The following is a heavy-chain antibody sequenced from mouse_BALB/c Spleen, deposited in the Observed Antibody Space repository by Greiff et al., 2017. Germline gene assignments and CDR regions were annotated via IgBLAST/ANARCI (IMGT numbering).Heavy chain of an antibody. V-gene: IGHV5-6*01. CDR1: GFTFSSYG. CDR3: ARHRGITTVVEDFDY. D-gene: IGHD1-1*01. Sequence: EVQLVESGGDLVKPGGSLKLSCAASGFTFSSYGMSWVRQTPDKRLEWVATISSGGSYTYYPDSVKGRFTISRDNAKNTLYLQMSSLKSEDTAMYYCARHRGITTVVEDFDYWGQGTTLTVSS. CDR2: ISSGGSYT. J-gene: IGHJ2*01.